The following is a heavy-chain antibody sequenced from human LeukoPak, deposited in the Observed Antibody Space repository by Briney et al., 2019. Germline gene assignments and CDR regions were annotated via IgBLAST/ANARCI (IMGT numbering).Heavy chain of an antibody. CDR3: ARDPYSGSYSAYYYYYMDV. V-gene: IGHV3-21*01. CDR1: GFTFSNYN. CDR2: ITSSSSYI. D-gene: IGHD1-26*01. Sequence: GGSLRLSCAASGFTFSNYNMNWVRHAPGKGLEWVSSITSSSSYIYYADSVKGRFTISRDNAKNSLYLQMNSLRAEDTAVYYCARDPYSGSYSAYYYYYMDVWGKGTTVTISS. J-gene: IGHJ6*03.